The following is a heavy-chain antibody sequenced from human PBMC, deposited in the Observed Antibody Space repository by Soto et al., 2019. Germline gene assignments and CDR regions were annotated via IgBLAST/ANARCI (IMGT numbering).Heavy chain of an antibody. CDR2: IWYDGSNK. J-gene: IGHJ6*03. Sequence: GGSLRLSCAASGFTFSSYGMHWVRQAPGKGLEWVVVIWYDGSNKYYADSVKGRFTISRDNSKNTLYLQMNSLRAEDTAVYYCARNPLFSSSWYSHYYYMDVWGKGTTVTVSS. V-gene: IGHV3-33*01. CDR3: ARNPLFSSSWYSHYYYMDV. D-gene: IGHD6-13*01. CDR1: GFTFSSYG.